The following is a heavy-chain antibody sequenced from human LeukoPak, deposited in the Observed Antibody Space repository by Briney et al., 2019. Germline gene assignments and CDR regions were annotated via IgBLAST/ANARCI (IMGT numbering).Heavy chain of an antibody. V-gene: IGHV3-48*01. CDR1: GFTFSSYS. J-gene: IGHJ4*02. CDR3: ARDAHGWIQLWEVDY. D-gene: IGHD5-18*01. CDR2: ISSRSSTI. Sequence: PGGSLRLSCAASGFTFSSYSMNWVRQAPGKGLEWVSYISSRSSTIYYADSVKGRFTISRDNAKNSLYLQMNSLRAEDTAVYYCARDAHGWIQLWEVDYWGQGTLVTVSS.